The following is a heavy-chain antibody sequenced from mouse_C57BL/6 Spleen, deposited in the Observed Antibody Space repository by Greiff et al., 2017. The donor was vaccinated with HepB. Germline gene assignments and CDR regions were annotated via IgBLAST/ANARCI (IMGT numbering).Heavy chain of an antibody. CDR2: ISDGGSYT. CDR1: GFTFSSYA. V-gene: IGHV5-4*01. Sequence: EVHLVESGGGLVKPGGSLKLSCAASGFTFSSYAMSWVRQTPEKRLEWVATISDGGSYTYYPDNVKGRFTISRDNAKNNLYLQMSHLKSEDTAMYYCASVSLGYWGQGTSVTVSS. J-gene: IGHJ4*01. CDR3: ASVSLGY.